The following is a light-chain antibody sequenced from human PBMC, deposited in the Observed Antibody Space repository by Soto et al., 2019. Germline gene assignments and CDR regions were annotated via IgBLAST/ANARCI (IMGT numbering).Light chain of an antibody. CDR1: QTVGSNY. V-gene: IGKV3-20*01. CDR3: QQYSSSPRT. J-gene: IGKJ1*01. CDR2: GAS. Sequence: EIVLTQSPVTLSLSPGQRATLSCSASQTVGSNYLAWYQQKPGQAPRVLIHGASSRATGIPDRFNGSGSGTDFTFTISRLEPEDFAVYYCQQYSSSPRTFGQGTKVDI.